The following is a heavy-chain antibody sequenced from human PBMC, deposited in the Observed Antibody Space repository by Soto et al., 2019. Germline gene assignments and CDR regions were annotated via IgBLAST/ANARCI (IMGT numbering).Heavy chain of an antibody. D-gene: IGHD6-13*01. CDR3: ARDMLAAAGIVGWFDP. J-gene: IGHJ5*02. Sequence: SQTLSLTCAISGDSVSSNSAAWNWIRQSPSRGLEWLGRTYYRSKWYNDYAVSVKSRITINPDTSKNRFSLQLNSVTPEDTAVYYCARDMLAAAGIVGWFDPWGQGTLVTVSS. CDR1: GDSVSSNSAA. V-gene: IGHV6-1*01. CDR2: TYYRSKWYN.